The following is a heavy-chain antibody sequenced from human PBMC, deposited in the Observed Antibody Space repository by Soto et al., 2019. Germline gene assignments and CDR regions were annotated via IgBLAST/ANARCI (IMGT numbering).Heavy chain of an antibody. V-gene: IGHV4-4*07. D-gene: IGHD6-13*01. Sequence: SETLSLTCTVSGGSISSYYWSWIRQPAGKGLEWIGRIYTSGSTNYNPSLKSRVTMSVDTSKNQFSLKLSPVTAADTAVYYCARDGVYSSSWNYYYYYGMDVWGQGTTVTVS. CDR2: IYTSGST. J-gene: IGHJ6*02. CDR3: ARDGVYSSSWNYYYYYGMDV. CDR1: GGSISSYY.